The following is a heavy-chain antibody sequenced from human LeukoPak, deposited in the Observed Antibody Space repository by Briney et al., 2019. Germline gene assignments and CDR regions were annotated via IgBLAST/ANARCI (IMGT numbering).Heavy chain of an antibody. CDR2: IYHSGNH. Sequence: PSETLSLTCAVSGYSISSGYYWGWVRQPPRKGLEWIGSIYHSGNHYYNPSLKSRVTISVDTSKNQFSLKLSSVTAADTAVYYCARDLVRGYSYGVFDYWGQGTLVTVSS. CDR1: GYSISSGYY. V-gene: IGHV4-38-2*01. D-gene: IGHD5-18*01. CDR3: ARDLVRGYSYGVFDY. J-gene: IGHJ4*02.